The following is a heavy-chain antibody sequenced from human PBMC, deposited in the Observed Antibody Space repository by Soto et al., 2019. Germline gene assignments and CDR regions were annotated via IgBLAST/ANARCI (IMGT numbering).Heavy chain of an antibody. D-gene: IGHD1-26*01. V-gene: IGHV1-69*06. CDR1: GGTFSSYA. CDR2: IIPISGTA. CDR3: ACGHGYNWFDP. Sequence: SVKVSCKASGGTFSSYAISWVRQAPGQGLEWMGGIIPISGTANYAQKFQGRVTITADKSTSTAYMELSSLRSEDTAVYYCACGHGYNWFDPWGQGTLVTVSS. J-gene: IGHJ5*02.